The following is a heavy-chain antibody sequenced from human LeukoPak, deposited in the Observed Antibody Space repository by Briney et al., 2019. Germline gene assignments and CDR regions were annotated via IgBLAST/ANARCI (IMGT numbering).Heavy chain of an antibody. CDR1: GGSFSDYY. CDR2: INHSGST. J-gene: IGHJ4*02. CDR3: ARGPYYEGYFDY. D-gene: IGHD3-22*01. Sequence: SETLSLTCAVYGGSFSDYYWSWIRQPPGKGLEWIGEINHSGSTNYNPSLKSRVTISVDTSKNQFSLKLSSVTAADTAVYYCARGPYYEGYFDYWGQGTLVTVSS. V-gene: IGHV4-34*01.